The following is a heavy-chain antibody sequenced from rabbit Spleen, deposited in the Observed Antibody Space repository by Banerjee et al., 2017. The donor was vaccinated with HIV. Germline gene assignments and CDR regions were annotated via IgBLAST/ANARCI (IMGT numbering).Heavy chain of an antibody. CDR2: IESGSSGFS. D-gene: IGHD6-1*01. Sequence: QSLEESGGDLVKPGASLTLTCKASGIDFSGNSYMCWVRQAPGKGLEWIVCIESGSSGFSYFASWAKGRFTISSDNAQSTVDLKMTSLTAADTATYFCARDTVYAAYAGFGHATLHYFDLWGPGTLVTVS. V-gene: IGHV1S40*01. CDR3: ARDTVYAAYAGFGHATLHYFDL. CDR1: GIDFSGNSY. J-gene: IGHJ4*01.